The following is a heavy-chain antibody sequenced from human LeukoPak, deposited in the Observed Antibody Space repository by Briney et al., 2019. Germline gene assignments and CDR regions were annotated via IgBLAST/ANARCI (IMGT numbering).Heavy chain of an antibody. CDR1: GFTFSNYA. Sequence: GGSLRLSCTTSGFTFSNYAMSWVRQAPGKGLEWVSGINGRGDSTVYADAVKGPFTISRDNFKSTLYLQMNSLRVEDTAGYYCAKDQGSGHGAYTWGTFDFWGLETLVTVSS. V-gene: IGHV3-23*01. CDR2: INGRGDST. CDR3: AKDQGSGHGAYTWGTFDF. D-gene: IGHD4/OR15-4a*01. J-gene: IGHJ4*01.